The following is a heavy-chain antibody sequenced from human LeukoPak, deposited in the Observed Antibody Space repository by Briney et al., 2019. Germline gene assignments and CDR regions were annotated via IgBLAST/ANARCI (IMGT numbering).Heavy chain of an antibody. V-gene: IGHV1-46*01. D-gene: IGHD5-18*01. CDR1: GYTFTSYY. CDR2: INPSGGST. CDR3: ARVLGYSYGY. Sequence: ASVNVSCTASGYTFTSYYIHWVRQAPGQGLEWMGIINPSGGSTNYAQKFQGRVTMTRDTSTSIVYMELSSLRSEDTAVYYCARVLGYSYGYWGQGTLVTVSS. J-gene: IGHJ4*02.